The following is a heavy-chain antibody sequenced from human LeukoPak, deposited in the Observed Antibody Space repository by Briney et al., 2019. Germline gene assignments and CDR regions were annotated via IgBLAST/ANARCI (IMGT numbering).Heavy chain of an antibody. D-gene: IGHD3-22*01. CDR2: IKQDGSDK. J-gene: IGHJ4*02. CDR1: GFSFNTYW. V-gene: IGHV3-7*01. Sequence: PGGSLRLSCVVSGFSFNTYWMSWVRQAPGKGLDWVANIKQDGSDKSYVDSVKGRFTISRDNAKNSVYLQMNSLRAEDTAVYYCARGPRYYYDSSSYSYFDYWGQGTLVTVSS. CDR3: ARGPRYYYDSSSYSYFDY.